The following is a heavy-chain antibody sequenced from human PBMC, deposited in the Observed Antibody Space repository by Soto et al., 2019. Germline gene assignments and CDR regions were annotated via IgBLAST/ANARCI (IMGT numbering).Heavy chain of an antibody. CDR3: ARVRKRLGYFDY. V-gene: IGHV4-31*03. Sequence: QVQLQESGPGLVKPSQTLSLTCTVSGGSIPSGAYYWSWIRQHPGKGLEWIGYIYYNGGTYSNPSLTSRVTSSGDTSKNPFSLKLISVTAADTAVYYCARVRKRLGYFDYWGQGTLVTVSS. J-gene: IGHJ4*02. D-gene: IGHD5-12*01. CDR2: IYYNGGT. CDR1: GGSIPSGAYY.